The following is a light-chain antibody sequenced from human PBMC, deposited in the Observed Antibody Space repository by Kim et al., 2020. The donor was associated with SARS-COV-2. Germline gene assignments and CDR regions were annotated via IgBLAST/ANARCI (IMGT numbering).Light chain of an antibody. CDR3: KQSNDWPPLT. CDR2: DAT. V-gene: IGKV3-15*01. J-gene: IGKJ1*01. CDR1: QTINNK. Sequence: GERAILSCILSQTINNKLVWYQQEPGQAPRILIYDATARATGVPARFIGSGSETDFTLTISSRQSEDFAGYYCKQSNDWPPLTYGQGTKVDIK.